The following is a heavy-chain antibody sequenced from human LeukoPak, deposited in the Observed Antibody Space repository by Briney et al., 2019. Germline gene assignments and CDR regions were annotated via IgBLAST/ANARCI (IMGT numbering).Heavy chain of an antibody. J-gene: IGHJ4*02. CDR1: VYTFTSYY. CDR3: ARDLGSPSYYDSSGYYPGVY. CDR2: INLSGGST. V-gene: IGHV1-46*01. Sequence: ASVKVSCKASVYTFTSYYMHWVRQAPRQGLEWMGIINLSGGSTSYAQKFQSRGTMTRDMSTSTVYMELSSPRSEATAVYYCARDLGSPSYYDSSGYYPGVYWGQGTLVTVSS. D-gene: IGHD3-22*01.